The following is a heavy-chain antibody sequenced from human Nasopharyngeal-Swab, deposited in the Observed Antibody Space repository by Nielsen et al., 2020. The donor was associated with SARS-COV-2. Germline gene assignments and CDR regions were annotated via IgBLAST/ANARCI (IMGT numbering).Heavy chain of an antibody. J-gene: IGHJ6*03. CDR2: IIPIFGTP. CDR3: ARGYFVDYYFPYMDV. V-gene: IGHV1-69*13. D-gene: IGHD3-9*01. CDR1: GGTFGTYA. Sequence: SVKVSCKASGGTFGTYALSWVRQAPGQGFEWMGGIIPIFGTPNYAQKFRGRVTMTADESTSTAYMELSSLRSEDTAVYYCARGYFVDYYFPYMDVWGKGTTVTVSS.